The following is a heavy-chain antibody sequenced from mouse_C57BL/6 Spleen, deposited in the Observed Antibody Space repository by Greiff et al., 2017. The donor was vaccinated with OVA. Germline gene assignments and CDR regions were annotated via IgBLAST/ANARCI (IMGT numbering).Heavy chain of an antibody. J-gene: IGHJ3*01. CDR3: AREENYGSGAY. V-gene: IGHV1-61*01. D-gene: IGHD1-1*01. CDR2: IYPSDSET. Sequence: QVQLQQPGAELVRPGSSVKLSCKASGYTFTSSWMDWVKQRPGQGLEWIGNIYPSDSETHYNQKFKDKATLTVDKSSSTAYMQLSSLTSEDSAVYYCAREENYGSGAYWGQGTLVTVSA. CDR1: GYTFTSSW.